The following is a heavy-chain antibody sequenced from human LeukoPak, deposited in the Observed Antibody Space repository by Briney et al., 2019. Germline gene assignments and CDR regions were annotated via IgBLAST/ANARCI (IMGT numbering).Heavy chain of an antibody. CDR2: IPYDGSNK. D-gene: IGHD5-18*01. J-gene: IGHJ4*02. V-gene: IGHV3-30*18. CDR3: AKGTDTAMVQTLFDY. Sequence: PGGSLRLSCAASGFTFSSYGMHWVRQAPGKGLEWVAVIPYDGSNKYYADSVKGRFTISRDNSKNTLYLQMNSLRAEDTAVYYCAKGTDTAMVQTLFDYWGQGTLVTVSS. CDR1: GFTFSSYG.